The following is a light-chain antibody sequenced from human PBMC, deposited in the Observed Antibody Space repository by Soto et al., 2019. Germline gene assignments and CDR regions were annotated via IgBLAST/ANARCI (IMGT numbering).Light chain of an antibody. CDR3: QQRSNWPPRYT. J-gene: IGKJ2*01. CDR2: DAS. CDR1: QSVSSY. Sequence: EIVLTQSPATLSLSPGERATLSCRASQSVSSYLAWYQQKPGQAPRLLIYDASNRATGIPARFSGSGSGTAFTLTTSSLEPEDFAVYYCQQRSNWPPRYTFGQGTKLEIK. V-gene: IGKV3-11*01.